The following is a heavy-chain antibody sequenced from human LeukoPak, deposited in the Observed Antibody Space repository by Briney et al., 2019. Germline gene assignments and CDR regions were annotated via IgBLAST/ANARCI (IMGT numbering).Heavy chain of an antibody. V-gene: IGHV1-8*03. CDR3: ATSVGVLGYAFDV. Sequence: ASVKVSCKASGYTFTNYDINWVRQATGQGLEWMGWMNPNSGNTGYAQKFQGRVTFTRNTSTNTAYMGLTSLTSEDTAVFYCATSVGVLGYAFDVWGQGTMVAVSS. CDR2: MNPNSGNT. J-gene: IGHJ3*01. D-gene: IGHD1-26*01. CDR1: GYTFTNYD.